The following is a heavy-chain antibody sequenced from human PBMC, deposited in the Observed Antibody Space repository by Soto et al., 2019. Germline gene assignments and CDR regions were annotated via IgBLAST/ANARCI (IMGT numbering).Heavy chain of an antibody. CDR2: IMPVFPTP. CDR3: ARDLWFGESFRYYFDY. Sequence: GASVKVSCKTSGGTFRTSAINWVRQAPGQGLEWMGGIMPVFPTPDYAQKFQGRVTITADESTSTAYMELSSLRSEDTVVYYCARDLWFGESFRYYFDYWAQGTLVTVSS. V-gene: IGHV1-69*13. D-gene: IGHD3-10*01. J-gene: IGHJ4*02. CDR1: GGTFRTSA.